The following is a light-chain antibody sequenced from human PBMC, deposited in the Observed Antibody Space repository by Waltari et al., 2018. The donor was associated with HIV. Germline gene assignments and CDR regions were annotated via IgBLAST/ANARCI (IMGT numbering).Light chain of an antibody. CDR1: QSISSY. J-gene: IGKJ2*01. CDR2: AAS. Sequence: DIQMTQSPSSLSASVGARVTITCRASQSISSYLNWYQQKPGKAPNLLIYAASTLQSGVPSRFSGSGSGTDFTLTISSLQPEDFATYYCQQSYSTPPGYTFGQGTMLEIK. V-gene: IGKV1-39*01. CDR3: QQSYSTPPGYT.